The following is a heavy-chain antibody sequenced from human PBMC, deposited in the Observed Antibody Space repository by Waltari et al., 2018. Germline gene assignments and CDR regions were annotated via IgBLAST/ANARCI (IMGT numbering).Heavy chain of an antibody. D-gene: IGHD6-19*01. V-gene: IGHV3-48*04. CDR3: ATGIAVAGPHYFDY. CDR2: ISSSSSTL. CDR1: GFTFSSYS. J-gene: IGHJ4*02. Sequence: EVQLVESGGGLVQPGGSLRLSCAASGFTFSSYSMNWVRQAPGKGLEWVSYISSSSSTLYHADSVKGRFTISRDNAKNSLYLQMNSLRAEDTAVYYCATGIAVAGPHYFDYWGQGTLVTVSS.